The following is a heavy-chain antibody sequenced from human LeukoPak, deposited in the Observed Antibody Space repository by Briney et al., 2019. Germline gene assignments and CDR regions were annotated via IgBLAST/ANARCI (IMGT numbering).Heavy chain of an antibody. J-gene: IGHJ6*02. Sequence: PGGSLRLSCAASEFIFSAYGMHWVRQAPGKGLEWVSYISSSSSTIYYADSVKGRFTISRDNAKNSLYLQMNSLRAEDTAVYYCARDLYGDYGMDVWGQGTTVTVSS. CDR3: ARDLYGDYGMDV. CDR1: EFIFSAYG. CDR2: ISSSSSTI. D-gene: IGHD4-17*01. V-gene: IGHV3-48*01.